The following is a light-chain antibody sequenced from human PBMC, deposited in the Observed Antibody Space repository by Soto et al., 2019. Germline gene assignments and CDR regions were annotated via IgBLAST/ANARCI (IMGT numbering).Light chain of an antibody. CDR2: TAS. Sequence: DIQLTPSPSFLSASVGDRVTITCRASQGISSYLAWYQQKPGKAPNLLIYTASTLQTGVPSRFSGSAFGTEFTLTISSLQPEDFATYYCQQLAGFPITFGQGTRLEIK. CDR1: QGISSY. CDR3: QQLAGFPIT. J-gene: IGKJ5*01. V-gene: IGKV1-9*01.